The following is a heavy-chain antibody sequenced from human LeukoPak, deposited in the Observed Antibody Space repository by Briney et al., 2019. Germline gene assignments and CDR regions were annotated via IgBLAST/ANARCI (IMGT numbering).Heavy chain of an antibody. CDR1: GYTFTGYY. CDR2: INPNSGGT. Sequence: ASVKVSCKASGYTFTGYYMHWVRQAPGQGLEWMGWINPNSGGTSYAQKFQGRVTMTRDTSISTAYMELSRLRSDDTAVYYCARGMVRGGNVDAFDIWGQGTMVTVSS. D-gene: IGHD3-10*01. CDR3: ARGMVRGGNVDAFDI. J-gene: IGHJ3*02. V-gene: IGHV1-2*02.